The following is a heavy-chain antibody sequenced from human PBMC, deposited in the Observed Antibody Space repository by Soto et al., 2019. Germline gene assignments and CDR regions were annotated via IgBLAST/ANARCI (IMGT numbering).Heavy chain of an antibody. CDR1: GLTFRDAW. J-gene: IGHJ4*02. Sequence: EVQLVESGGGLVNPGGSLRLSCAVSGLTFRDAWMNWVRQAPGKGLEWVGNIKSNAAKAPPEYAESVKGRFIISRDDPKNPVYLQMSGLKTEDTAVYYCAWQGTTSFYFHSWGQGTLVTVSS. V-gene: IGHV3-15*05. CDR3: AWQGTTSFYFHS. CDR2: IKSNAAKAPP. D-gene: IGHD1-1*01.